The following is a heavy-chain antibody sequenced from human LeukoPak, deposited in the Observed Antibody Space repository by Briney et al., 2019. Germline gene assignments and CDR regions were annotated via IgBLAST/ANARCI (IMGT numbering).Heavy chain of an antibody. V-gene: IGHV3-11*01. D-gene: IGHD5-24*01. CDR1: GFTLRDYD. CDR3: ARDYRDWAFDI. J-gene: IGHJ3*02. Sequence: GGSLRLSCAASGFTLRDYDMNWIRQAPGKGLEWVSHISSTGRRIYYADSVKGRFTISRDNAKNSLFLQINGLRAEDTAVFYCARDYRDWAFDIWGQGTVVTVSS. CDR2: ISSTGRRI.